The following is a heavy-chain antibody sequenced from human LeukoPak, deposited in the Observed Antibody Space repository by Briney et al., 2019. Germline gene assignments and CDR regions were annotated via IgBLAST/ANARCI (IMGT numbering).Heavy chain of an antibody. Sequence: GGSLRLSCAASGFTFAGYAMSWVRQAPGKGLEWVSGISDSGGTTYYADSVKGRFTISRDSSKNTLYLQMNSLRAEDTATYYCAREDPGPFDAFDTWGQGAKVTVSS. CDR1: GFTFAGYA. J-gene: IGHJ3*02. V-gene: IGHV3-23*01. CDR2: ISDSGGTT. CDR3: AREDPGPFDAFDT.